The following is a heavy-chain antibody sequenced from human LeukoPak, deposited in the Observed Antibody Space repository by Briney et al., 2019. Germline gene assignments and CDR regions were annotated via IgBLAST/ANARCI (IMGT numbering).Heavy chain of an antibody. CDR3: ANGIAGTTSAY. Sequence: SGGSLRLSCAASGVTFSSYAMSWVRQAPGKGLEWVSAISGSGGSTYYADSVKGRFTISRDNSKNTLYLQMNSLRAEDTAVYYCANGIAGTTSAYWGQGTLVTVSS. V-gene: IGHV3-23*01. CDR1: GVTFSSYA. J-gene: IGHJ4*02. CDR2: ISGSGGST. D-gene: IGHD6-13*01.